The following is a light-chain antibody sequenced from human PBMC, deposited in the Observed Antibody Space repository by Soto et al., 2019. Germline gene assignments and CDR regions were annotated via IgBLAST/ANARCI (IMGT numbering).Light chain of an antibody. CDR2: HNI. CDR1: SSNIGAGYD. CDR3: QSFDTSLSGVV. Sequence: QSVLTQPPSVSGAPGQRVTISCTGSSSNIGAGYDVNWYQQLPGTAPKLLISHNINRPSGVPDRFSGSKSGTSASLAITGLQAEDEADYYCQSFDTSLSGVVFGGGTKLTVL. J-gene: IGLJ2*01. V-gene: IGLV1-40*01.